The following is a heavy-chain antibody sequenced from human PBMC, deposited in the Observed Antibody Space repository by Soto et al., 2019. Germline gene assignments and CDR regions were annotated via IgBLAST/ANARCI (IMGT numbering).Heavy chain of an antibody. CDR2: IYSGGDT. CDR1: GFTVSSTY. CDR3: ASWALPRGNIYGYLDC. Sequence: EVQLVESGGGLVQPGGSLRLSCAASGFTVSSTYMTWVRQAPGQGLEWVSLIYSGGDTYYPDSVKDRFTISRDNSKNTLYLQMNSLRAEDTAVYYCASWALPRGNIYGYLDCWGQGALVTVSS. D-gene: IGHD5-18*01. V-gene: IGHV3-66*01. J-gene: IGHJ4*02.